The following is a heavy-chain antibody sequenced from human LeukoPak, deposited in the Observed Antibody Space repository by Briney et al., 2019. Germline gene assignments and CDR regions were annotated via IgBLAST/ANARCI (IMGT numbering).Heavy chain of an antibody. Sequence: SETLSLTCTVSGGSISSYYWSWIRQPPGKGLEWIGYIYYSGSTNYNPSLKSRVTISVDTSKNQFSLKSSSVTAADTAVYYCARATVRSRRFDYWGQGTLVTVSS. CDR2: IYYSGST. CDR3: ARATVRSRRFDY. D-gene: IGHD4-17*01. J-gene: IGHJ4*02. V-gene: IGHV4-59*01. CDR1: GGSISSYY.